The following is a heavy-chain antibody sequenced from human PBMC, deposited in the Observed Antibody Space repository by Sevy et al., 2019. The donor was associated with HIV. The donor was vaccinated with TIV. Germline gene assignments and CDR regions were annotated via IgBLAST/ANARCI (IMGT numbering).Heavy chain of an antibody. V-gene: IGHV3-33*01. CDR2: IWSDGAYQ. CDR1: GFTFSNYA. Sequence: GGSLRLSCAATGFTFSNYAMHWVRQAPGKGLEWVAIIWSDGAYQYHGDSVKGRFTISRDNSKNTLYLQMNNVRVEDTAVYYCARGGYYYDNAAYYALDSWGQGTMVTVSS. D-gene: IGHD3-22*01. J-gene: IGHJ4*02. CDR3: ARGGYYYDNAAYYALDS.